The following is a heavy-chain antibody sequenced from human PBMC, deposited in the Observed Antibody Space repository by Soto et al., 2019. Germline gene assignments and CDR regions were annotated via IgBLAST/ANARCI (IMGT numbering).Heavy chain of an antibody. CDR1: GFTVSSNH. V-gene: IGHV3-66*01. J-gene: IGHJ4*02. CDR2: IYSGGST. D-gene: IGHD3-16*01. Sequence: EVQLVESGGGLVQPGGSLRLYCAASGFTVSSNHMSWVRQAPGKGLEWVSLIYSGGSTYYADSVKGRFTFSRDNSQNTLYLQMNSLRAEDTAVYYCAGPGEQHRYWGQGTLVTVSS. CDR3: AGPGEQHRY.